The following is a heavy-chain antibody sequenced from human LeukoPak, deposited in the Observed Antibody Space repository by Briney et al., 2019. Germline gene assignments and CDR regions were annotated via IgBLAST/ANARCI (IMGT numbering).Heavy chain of an antibody. Sequence: AGGSLRLSCAASGFTFSSYSMNWVRQAPGKGLEWVSSIISSSSYIYYADSVEGRFTISRDHAKNSLYLQMNSLRAEDTAVYYCAREREVIDYWGQGTLVTVSS. CDR1: GFTFSSYS. CDR3: AREREVIDY. V-gene: IGHV3-21*01. CDR2: IISSSSYI. J-gene: IGHJ4*02.